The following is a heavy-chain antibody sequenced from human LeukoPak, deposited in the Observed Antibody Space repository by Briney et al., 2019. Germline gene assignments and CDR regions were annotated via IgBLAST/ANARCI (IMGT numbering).Heavy chain of an antibody. J-gene: IGHJ4*02. CDR1: GASISSYY. CDR2: IYYSGST. Sequence: SETLSLACSVSGASISSYYWSWIRQPPGKGLEWIGYIYYSGSTNYNPSLKSRVTISVDTSKNQFSLNLSSVTAADTAVYFCARVSPYSNSWYYFDFWGQGTLVTVSS. D-gene: IGHD6-13*01. V-gene: IGHV4-59*01. CDR3: ARVSPYSNSWYYFDF.